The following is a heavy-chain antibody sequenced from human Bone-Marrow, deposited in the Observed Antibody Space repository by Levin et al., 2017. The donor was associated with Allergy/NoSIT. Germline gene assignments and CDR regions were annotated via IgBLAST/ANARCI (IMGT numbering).Heavy chain of an antibody. CDR2: IFTSGTT. J-gene: IGHJ3*02. Sequence: SETLSLTCTVSGDSISSSDYCWSWIRQPAGKGLEWLGLIFTSGTTKYNPSLTSRVSMSVDPSRNQFSLNLYSVTAADTAAYFCARDHVSRFFDEASDIWGPGTMVTVSS. CDR1: GDSISSSDYC. V-gene: IGHV4-61*02. D-gene: IGHD3-3*01. CDR3: ARDHVSRFFDEASDI.